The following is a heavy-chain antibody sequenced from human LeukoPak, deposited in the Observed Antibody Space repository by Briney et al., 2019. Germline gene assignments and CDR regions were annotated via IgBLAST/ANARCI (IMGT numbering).Heavy chain of an antibody. CDR2: ISGSSSHR. V-gene: IGHV3-21*01. Sequence: GGSLRLSCAASGFTFSGYSMNWVRQAPGKGLEWVSSISGSSSHRYYADSVKGRFTISRDNAKNSVYLQMNSLRAEDTAVYYCVGGYCSGGSCPGYWGQGTLVTVSS. J-gene: IGHJ4*02. CDR1: GFTFSGYS. CDR3: VGGYCSGGSCPGY. D-gene: IGHD2-15*01.